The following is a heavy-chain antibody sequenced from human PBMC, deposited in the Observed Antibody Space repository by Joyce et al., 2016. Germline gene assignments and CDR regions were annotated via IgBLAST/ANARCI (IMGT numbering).Heavy chain of an antibody. D-gene: IGHD3-22*01. CDR3: ARDIHYYNSSGYYWGAFDI. V-gene: IGHV1-18*01. J-gene: IGHJ3*02. CDR2: ISAHHGNT. Sequence: QVQLVQSGSEVKKPGASVEVSCKASVYIFTTYGISWVRQAPGQGFEWMGWISAHHGNTKYAQKCQGRVTMTIDTSTSTAYMELESLRSDDTAVYYCARDIHYYNSSGYYWGAFDIWGQGTMVSVSS. CDR1: VYIFTTYG.